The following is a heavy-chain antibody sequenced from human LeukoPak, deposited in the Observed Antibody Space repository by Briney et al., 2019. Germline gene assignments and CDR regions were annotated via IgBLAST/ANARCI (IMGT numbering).Heavy chain of an antibody. V-gene: IGHV1-18*01. CDR3: ARGNCSSTSCYLWFDP. CDR1: GYSFTSYG. Sequence: GASVKVSCKASGYSFTSYGISWVRQAPGQGLEWMGWISAYNGNTNYAQKLQGRVTMTTDTSTSTVYMELRSLRSDDTAVYYCARGNCSSTSCYLWFDPWGQGTLVTVSS. D-gene: IGHD2-2*01. CDR2: ISAYNGNT. J-gene: IGHJ5*02.